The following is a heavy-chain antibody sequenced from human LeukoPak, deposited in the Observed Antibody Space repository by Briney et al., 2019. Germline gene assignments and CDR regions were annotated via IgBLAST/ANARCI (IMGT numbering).Heavy chain of an antibody. J-gene: IGHJ5*02. Sequence: PSETLSLTCAVSGGPFSDHHWSWIRQPPGKGLEWIGEINHSGSTTYNPSLKSRVTISADTSKNQFSLILNSVTAADTAVYYCAKNNWFGPWGQGTLVSVSS. CDR2: INHSGST. CDR3: AKNNWFGP. CDR1: GGPFSDHH. V-gene: IGHV4-34*01.